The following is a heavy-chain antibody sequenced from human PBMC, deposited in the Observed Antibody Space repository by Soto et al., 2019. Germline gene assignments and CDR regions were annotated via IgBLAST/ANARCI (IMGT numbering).Heavy chain of an antibody. D-gene: IGHD3-22*01. CDR2: IYWDDDT. CDR1: GFSLRDSLVS. Sequence: ESGPTLVNPTQTLTLTCTFSGFSLRDSLVSVGWVRQPPGMALEWLALIYWDDDTRYSPSLKNRLTVTKDSSRNQVVLTLTNVDPADTGTYFCVHRGDYRDSSGFYHPHFDYWGQGTLVTVSS. J-gene: IGHJ4*02. V-gene: IGHV2-5*02. CDR3: VHRGDYRDSSGFYHPHFDY.